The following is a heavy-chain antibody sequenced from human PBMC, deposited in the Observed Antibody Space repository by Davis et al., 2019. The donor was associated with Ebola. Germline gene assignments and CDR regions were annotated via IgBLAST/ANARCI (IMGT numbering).Heavy chain of an antibody. CDR2: ISAYNGNT. CDR3: ARRSRDGYNRHVDY. J-gene: IGHJ4*02. D-gene: IGHD5-24*01. Sequence: ASVKVSCKASGYTFTSYGISWVRQAPGQGLEWMGWISAYNGNTNYAQKLQGRVTMTTDPSTSTAYMELRSLRSDDTAMYYCARRSRDGYNRHVDYWGQGTLVTVSS. CDR1: GYTFTSYG. V-gene: IGHV1-18*01.